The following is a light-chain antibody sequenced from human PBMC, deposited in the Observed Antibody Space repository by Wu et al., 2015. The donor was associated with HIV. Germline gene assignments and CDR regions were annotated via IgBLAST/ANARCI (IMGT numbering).Light chain of an antibody. Sequence: DIVLTQSPGTLSVSPGERATLSCRASQNVNNYLAWYQQKPGQAPRLLIYDASNRATGIPDRFSGSGSGTDFTLTISRLEPEDFAVYYCHHYGSSTRTFGQGTKVEIK. V-gene: IGKV3-20*01. CDR3: HHYGSSTRT. CDR1: QNVNNY. J-gene: IGKJ1*01. CDR2: DAS.